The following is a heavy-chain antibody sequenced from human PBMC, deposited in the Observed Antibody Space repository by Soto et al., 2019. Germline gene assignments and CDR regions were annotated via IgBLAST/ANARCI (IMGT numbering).Heavy chain of an antibody. CDR1: VYSFTSYW. CDR2: IYTGDSDT. V-gene: IGHV5-51*01. CDR3: AIRGASQWLKF. J-gene: IGHJ4*02. Sequence: GESLKISCKGSVYSFTSYWIGWLRQVPGKGLEWMGIIYTGDSDTRYSPSFQGQVTISADKSISTAYLQWSSLKASDTAIYYCAIRGASQWLKFWGQGTLVTVPQ. D-gene: IGHD6-19*01.